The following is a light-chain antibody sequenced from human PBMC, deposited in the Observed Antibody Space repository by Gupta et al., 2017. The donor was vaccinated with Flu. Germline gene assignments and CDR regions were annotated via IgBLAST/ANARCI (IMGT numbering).Light chain of an antibody. CDR2: ENS. J-gene: IGLJ3*02. CDR3: LSEDRMGGCAV. V-gene: IGLV3-25*03. CDR1: AGARYF. Sequence: DAGARYFVYWYQQMPGQAPILLIHENSERSSGIPERFSGSSSGTTVTLAISGVQAEDEADYYCLSEDRMGGCAVFGGGTKLTVL.